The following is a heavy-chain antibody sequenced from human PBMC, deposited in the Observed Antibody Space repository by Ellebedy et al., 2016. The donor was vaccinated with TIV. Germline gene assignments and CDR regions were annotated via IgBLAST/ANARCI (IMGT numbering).Heavy chain of an antibody. V-gene: IGHV3-73*01. Sequence: PGGSLRLSCAASGFTFSDSAMQWVRQASGKGLEWVGRIRRKVHSYATEYGASVRGRFIISRDDSENTAYLQMNSLKIEDTAVYYCIRYVEYDRSYWGQGILVTVSS. D-gene: IGHD3-22*01. CDR2: IRRKVHSYAT. CDR1: GFTFSDSA. CDR3: IRYVEYDRSY. J-gene: IGHJ4*02.